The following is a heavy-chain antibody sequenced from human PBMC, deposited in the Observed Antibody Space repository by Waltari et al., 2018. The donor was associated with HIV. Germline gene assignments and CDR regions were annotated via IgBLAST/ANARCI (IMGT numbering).Heavy chain of an antibody. J-gene: IGHJ6*02. V-gene: IGHV1-8*01. CDR2: INPKTGDT. Sequence: QVQLVMSGADLKRRGASVRISFATSGYPCTNSDITWVRQAPGQGLEWMGWINPKTGDTGFLDGFQGRITMTRNISSGTAYMDLTRLTKEDTATYYCTRSLALRIAAPGADVWGQGTSLIVSS. CDR3: TRSLALRIAAPGADV. CDR1: GYPCTNSD. D-gene: IGHD6-13*01.